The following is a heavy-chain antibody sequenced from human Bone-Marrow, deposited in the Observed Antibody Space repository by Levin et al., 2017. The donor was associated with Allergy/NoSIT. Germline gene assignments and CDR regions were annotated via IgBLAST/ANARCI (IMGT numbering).Heavy chain of an antibody. V-gene: IGHV4-61*02. CDR1: GGSISSGSYY. J-gene: IGHJ6*03. CDR2: IYTSGST. Sequence: KSSETLSLTCTVSGGSISSGSYYWSWIRQPAGKGLEWIGRIYTSGSTNYNPSLKSRVTISVDTSKNQFSLKLSSVTAADTAVYYCARVCRGYSSGWHGLINSTYDYDYMDVWGKGTTVTVSS. D-gene: IGHD6-19*01. CDR3: ARVCRGYSSGWHGLINSTYDYDYMDV.